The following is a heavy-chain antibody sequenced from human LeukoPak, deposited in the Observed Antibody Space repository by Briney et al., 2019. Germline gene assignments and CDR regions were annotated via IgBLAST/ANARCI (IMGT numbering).Heavy chain of an antibody. J-gene: IGHJ4*02. D-gene: IGHD1-26*01. CDR2: ISHTGST. CDR1: GASISSYY. V-gene: IGHV4-59*01. Sequence: SETLSLTCTVSGASISSYYWSWIRQTPGKGLEWIGYISHTGSTDYNPSLKSRVTVSADSSKNDFSLKLTSVTAADTAVYYCAKYGVGSTYFDYWGQGILVTVSS. CDR3: AKYGVGSTYFDY.